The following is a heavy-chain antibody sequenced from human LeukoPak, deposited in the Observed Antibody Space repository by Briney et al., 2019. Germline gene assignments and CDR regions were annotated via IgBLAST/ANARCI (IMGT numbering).Heavy chain of an antibody. CDR3: AEGVTLSPGELNFDY. CDR2: ISYDGSNK. V-gene: IGHV3-30*18. D-gene: IGHD2-21*01. CDR1: GFTFSRYG. Sequence: PGRSLRLSCAASGFTFSRYGMHWVRQAPGQGLEWVAVISYDGSNKYYADSVKGRFTISRDNSKNTLYLQMNSLRAEDTAVYYCAEGVTLSPGELNFDYWGQGTLVTVSS. J-gene: IGHJ4*02.